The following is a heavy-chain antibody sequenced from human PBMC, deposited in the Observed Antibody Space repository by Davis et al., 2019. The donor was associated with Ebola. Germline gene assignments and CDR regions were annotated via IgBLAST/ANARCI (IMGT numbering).Heavy chain of an antibody. V-gene: IGHV3-30-3*01. CDR2: ISYDGSNK. CDR3: ARDISSGWSSEPYYYYGMDV. Sequence: PGGSLRLSCAASGFTFSSYAMHWVRQAPGKGLEWVAVISYDGSNKYYADSVKGRFTISRDNSKNTLYLQMNSLRAEDTAVYYCARDISSGWSSEPYYYYGMDVWGQGTTVTVSS. CDR1: GFTFSSYA. D-gene: IGHD6-19*01. J-gene: IGHJ6*02.